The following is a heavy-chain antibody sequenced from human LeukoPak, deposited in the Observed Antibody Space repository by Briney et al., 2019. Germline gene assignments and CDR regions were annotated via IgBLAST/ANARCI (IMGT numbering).Heavy chain of an antibody. CDR3: ARVRSSGSPLDY. D-gene: IGHD3-22*01. Sequence: GGSLRLSCAASGFTVSSNYMSWVRQAPGKGLEWVSLIYSGGSTYYADSVKGRFTISRDNSKNTLYLQMNSLRAEDTAVYYCARVRSSGSPLDYWGQGTLVTVFS. CDR2: IYSGGST. J-gene: IGHJ4*02. V-gene: IGHV3-53*01. CDR1: GFTVSSNY.